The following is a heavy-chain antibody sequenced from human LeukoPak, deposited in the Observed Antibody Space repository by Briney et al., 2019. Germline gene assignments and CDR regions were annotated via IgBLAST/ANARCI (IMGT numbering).Heavy chain of an antibody. CDR2: IYSGGDT. Sequence: GGSLRLSCAASGFTVSSNYMSWVRQTPGRGLEWLSIIYSGGDTYYPDSLKGRFTISRDNSKNTLYLQMNSLRAEDTAVYYCARVAVTASPDAFDIWGQGTMVTVSS. J-gene: IGHJ3*02. D-gene: IGHD2-21*02. CDR1: GFTVSSNY. V-gene: IGHV3-66*01. CDR3: ARVAVTASPDAFDI.